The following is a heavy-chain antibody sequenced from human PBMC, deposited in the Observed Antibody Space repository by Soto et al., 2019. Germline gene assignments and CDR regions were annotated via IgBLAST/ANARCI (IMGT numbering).Heavy chain of an antibody. Sequence: QVQLVQSGAEEKKPGASVKVSCKASGYTFTSYAMHWVRQAPGQRLEWMGWINAGNGNTKYSQKFQGRVTITRDTSASTAYMELSSLRSEDTAVYYCARDLVAGVARSHYDILTGSKVGWFDPWGQGTLVTVSS. CDR1: GYTFTSYA. J-gene: IGHJ5*02. CDR2: INAGNGNT. CDR3: ARDLVAGVARSHYDILTGSKVGWFDP. V-gene: IGHV1-3*05. D-gene: IGHD3-9*01.